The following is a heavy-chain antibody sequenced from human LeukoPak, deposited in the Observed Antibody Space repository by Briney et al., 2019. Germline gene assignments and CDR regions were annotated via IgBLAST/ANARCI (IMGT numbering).Heavy chain of an antibody. CDR1: GYTFTSYG. J-gene: IGHJ5*02. Sequence: ASVKVSCKASGYTFTSYGISWVRQAPGQGLEWMGWISAYNGNTNYAQKLQGRVTMTTDTSTSTAYMGLRSLRSDDTAVYYCARELLSINWFDPWGQGTLVTVSS. CDR2: ISAYNGNT. D-gene: IGHD2/OR15-2a*01. V-gene: IGHV1-18*01. CDR3: ARELLSINWFDP.